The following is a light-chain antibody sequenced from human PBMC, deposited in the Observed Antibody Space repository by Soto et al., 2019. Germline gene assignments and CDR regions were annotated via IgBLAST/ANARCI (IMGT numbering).Light chain of an antibody. CDR3: SSYRSSSPLYV. CDR2: EVS. J-gene: IGLJ1*01. CDR1: SSDVGGYNY. Sequence: QSALTQPASVSGSPGQSITISCTVTSSDVGGYNYVSWYQQHPGKAPKLMIFEVSNRPSGVSNRFSGSKSANTASLTISGLQPEDEADYYCSSYRSSSPLYVFGTGTKV. V-gene: IGLV2-14*01.